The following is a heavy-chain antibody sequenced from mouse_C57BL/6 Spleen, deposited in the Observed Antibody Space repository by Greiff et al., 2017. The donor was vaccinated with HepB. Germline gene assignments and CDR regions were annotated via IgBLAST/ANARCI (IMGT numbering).Heavy chain of an antibody. CDR1: GYSITSGYY. V-gene: IGHV3-6*01. D-gene: IGHD1-1*01. J-gene: IGHJ3*01. Sequence: EVQLQESGPGLVKPSQSLSLTCSVTGYSITSGYYWNWIRQFPGNKLEWMGYISYDGSNNYNPSLKNRISITRDTSKNQFFLKLNSVTTEDTATYYCARSYGSSWGFAYWGQGTLVTVSA. CDR3: ARSYGSSWGFAY. CDR2: ISYDGSN.